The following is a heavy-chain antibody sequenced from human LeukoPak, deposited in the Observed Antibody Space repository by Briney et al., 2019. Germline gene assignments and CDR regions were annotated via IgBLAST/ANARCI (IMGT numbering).Heavy chain of an antibody. J-gene: IGHJ1*01. CDR2: IIPIFGTA. CDR1: GYTFTSYG. D-gene: IGHD1-7*01. V-gene: IGHV1-69*13. CDR3: AIIENLYFRYFQH. Sequence: GASVKVSCKASGYTFTSYGISWVRQAPGQGLEWMGGIIPIFGTANYAQKFQGRVTITADESTSTAYMELSSLRSEDTAVYYCAIIENLYFRYFQHWGQGTLVTVSS.